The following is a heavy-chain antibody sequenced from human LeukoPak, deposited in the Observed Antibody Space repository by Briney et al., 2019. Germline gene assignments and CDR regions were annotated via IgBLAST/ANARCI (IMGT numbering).Heavy chain of an antibody. CDR1: GFTVSSNY. Sequence: GGSLRLSCAASGFTVSSNYMSWVRQAPGKGLEWVSVIYSGGSTYYADSVKGRFTISRDNSKNTLYLQMNSLRAEDTAVYYCARADCSGGSCYYFDYWGQGTLVTVSS. D-gene: IGHD2-15*01. CDR3: ARADCSGGSCYYFDY. V-gene: IGHV3-66*01. CDR2: IYSGGST. J-gene: IGHJ4*02.